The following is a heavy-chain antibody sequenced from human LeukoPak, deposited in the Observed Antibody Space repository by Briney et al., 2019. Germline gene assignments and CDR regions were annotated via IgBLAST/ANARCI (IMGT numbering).Heavy chain of an antibody. J-gene: IGHJ5*02. Sequence: SQTLSLTCTVSGGSISSGSYYWSWIRQPAGKGLEWIGRIYTSGSTNYNPSLKSRVTISVDTSKNQFSLKLSSVTAADTAVYYCARDGVNDFWGRTRNWFDPWGQGTLVTVSS. D-gene: IGHD3-3*01. CDR2: IYTSGST. CDR1: GGSISSGSYY. V-gene: IGHV4-61*02. CDR3: ARDGVNDFWGRTRNWFDP.